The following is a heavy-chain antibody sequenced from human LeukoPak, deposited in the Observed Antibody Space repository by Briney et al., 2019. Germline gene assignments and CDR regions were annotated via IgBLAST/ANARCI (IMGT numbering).Heavy chain of an antibody. CDR3: ARVVYSSIIGFDP. Sequence: GGSLRLSCAASGFTFSSYSMNWVRQAPGKGLEWVSSISSSSSYINYADSVKGRFTISRDNAKNSLYLQMNSLRAEDTAVYYCARVVYSSIIGFDPWGQGTLVTVSS. CDR1: GFTFSSYS. V-gene: IGHV3-21*01. CDR2: ISSSSSYI. J-gene: IGHJ5*02. D-gene: IGHD5-18*01.